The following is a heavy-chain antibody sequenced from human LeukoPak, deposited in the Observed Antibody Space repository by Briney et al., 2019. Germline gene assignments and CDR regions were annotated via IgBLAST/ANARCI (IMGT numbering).Heavy chain of an antibody. Sequence: RGESLKISCKGSGYSFTSSWIGWVRQMPGKGLEWMGIIYPGDSDTRYSPSFQGQVTISADKSISTAYLQWSSLKASDTAMYYCARASRNSGYDLNDAFDIWGQGTMVTVSS. CDR2: IYPGDSDT. CDR3: ARASRNSGYDLNDAFDI. J-gene: IGHJ3*02. CDR1: GYSFTSSW. D-gene: IGHD5-12*01. V-gene: IGHV5-51*01.